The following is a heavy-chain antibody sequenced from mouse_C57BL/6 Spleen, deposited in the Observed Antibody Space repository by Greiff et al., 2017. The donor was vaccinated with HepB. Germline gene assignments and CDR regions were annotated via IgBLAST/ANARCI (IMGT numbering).Heavy chain of an antibody. V-gene: IGHV10-1*01. J-gene: IGHJ4*01. D-gene: IGHD2-13*01. Sequence: EVQLVESGGGLVQPKGSLKLSCAASGFSFNTYAMNWVRQAPGKGLEWVARIRSKSNNYATYYADSVKDRFTISRDDSESMLYLQMNNLKTEDTAMYYCVRRGENYAMDYWGQGTSVTVSS. CDR2: IRSKSNNYAT. CDR3: VRRGENYAMDY. CDR1: GFSFNTYA.